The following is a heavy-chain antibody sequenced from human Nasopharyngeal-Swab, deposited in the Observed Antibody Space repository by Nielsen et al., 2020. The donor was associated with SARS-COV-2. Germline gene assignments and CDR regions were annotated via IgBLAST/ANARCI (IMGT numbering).Heavy chain of an antibody. D-gene: IGHD3-9*01. J-gene: IGHJ6*03. CDR3: ARDPNFDPSGNMDV. Sequence: GESLKISCSASGFTFSSYAMHWVRQAPGKGLEYVSAISSNGGSTYYADSVKGRFTISRDNSKNTLYLQMNSLRAEDTAVYYCARDPNFDPSGNMDVWGKGTTVTVSS. CDR2: ISSNGGST. V-gene: IGHV3-64*04. CDR1: GFTFSSYA.